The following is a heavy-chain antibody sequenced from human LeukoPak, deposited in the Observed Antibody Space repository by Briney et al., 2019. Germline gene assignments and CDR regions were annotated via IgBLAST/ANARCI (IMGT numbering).Heavy chain of an antibody. D-gene: IGHD2-15*01. V-gene: IGHV3-72*01. Sequence: GGSLRLSCAASGFTFGDSAMHWVRQAPRRGLEWIGRTRNKADGYTTVYAASVKGRFTISRDASHNSMYLQMNSLKTEDTAVYYCTRGGLYGGSSAFDYWGQGTLVTVSS. J-gene: IGHJ4*02. CDR1: GFTFGDSA. CDR2: TRNKADGYTT. CDR3: TRGGLYGGSSAFDY.